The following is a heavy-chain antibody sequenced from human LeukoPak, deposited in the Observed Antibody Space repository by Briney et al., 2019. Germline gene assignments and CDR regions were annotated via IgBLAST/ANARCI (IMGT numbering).Heavy chain of an antibody. D-gene: IGHD3-22*01. CDR3: ARGSLTYYYDSSGYYYFDY. CDR1: GYTFTSYA. J-gene: IGHJ4*02. CDR2: INAGNGNT. Sequence: ASVTVSCTASGYTFTSYAMHWVRQAPGQRLEWMGWINAGNGNTKYSQKFQGRVTITRDTSASTAYMELSSLRSEDTAVYYCARGSLTYYYDSSGYYYFDYWGQGTLVTVSS. V-gene: IGHV1-3*01.